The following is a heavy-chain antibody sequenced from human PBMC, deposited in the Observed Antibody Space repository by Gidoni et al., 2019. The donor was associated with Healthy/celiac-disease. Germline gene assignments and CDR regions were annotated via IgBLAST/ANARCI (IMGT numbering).Heavy chain of an antibody. CDR1: GFTFSSYD. CDR2: IGTAGDT. J-gene: IGHJ4*02. Sequence: EVQLVESGGGLVQPGGSLRLSCAASGFTFSSYDMYWVRQATGKGLEWVSAIGTAGDTYYPGSVKGRFTISRENAKNSLYLQMNSLRAGDTAVYYCARGPRGYSSSWYDYWGQGTLVTVSS. V-gene: IGHV3-13*01. D-gene: IGHD6-13*01. CDR3: ARGPRGYSSSWYDY.